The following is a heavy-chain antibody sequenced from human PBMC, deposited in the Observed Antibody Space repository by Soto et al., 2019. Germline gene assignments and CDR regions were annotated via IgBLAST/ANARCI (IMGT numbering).Heavy chain of an antibody. CDR2: IYYTGRT. J-gene: IGHJ6*02. D-gene: IGHD4-17*01. Sequence: SETLSLTCTVSGGSLKSGGYYWSWVRQHPGRGLEWIGYIYYTGRTYYNPSLESRLTFSVDTSKNQFSLRLSSVTAADTAVYYCARVNYGNYYYYYGMDVWGQGTTVTVPS. CDR1: GGSLKSGGYY. V-gene: IGHV4-31*02. CDR3: ARVNYGNYYYYYGMDV.